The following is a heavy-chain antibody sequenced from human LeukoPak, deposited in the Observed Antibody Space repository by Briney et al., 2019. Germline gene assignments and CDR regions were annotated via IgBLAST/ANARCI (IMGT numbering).Heavy chain of an antibody. CDR2: ISYDGSNK. D-gene: IGHD2-21*02. V-gene: IGHV3-30-3*01. Sequence: AGGSLRLSCAASGFTFSSYTMHWVRQAPGKGLEWVAVISYDGSNKYYADSVKGRFTISRDNSKNTLYLQMNSLRDEDTAVYYCARENIVVVTAIRDAFDIWGQGTMVTVSS. CDR1: GFTFSSYT. CDR3: ARENIVVVTAIRDAFDI. J-gene: IGHJ3*02.